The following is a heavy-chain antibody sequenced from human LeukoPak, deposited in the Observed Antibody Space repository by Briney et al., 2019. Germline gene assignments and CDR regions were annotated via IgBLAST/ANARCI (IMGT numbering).Heavy chain of an antibody. D-gene: IGHD3-3*01. Sequence: SETLSLTCTVSGGSISSYYWNWIRQPPGKGLEWIGYIYYSGSTNYNPSLKSRVTISVDTSKNQFSLKLSSVTAADTAVYYCARGGVQYYDFWSGYSGRHNYYYYYMDVWGKGTTVTVSS. CDR2: IYYSGST. CDR3: ARGGVQYYDFWSGYSGRHNYYYYYMDV. V-gene: IGHV4-59*01. CDR1: GGSISSYY. J-gene: IGHJ6*03.